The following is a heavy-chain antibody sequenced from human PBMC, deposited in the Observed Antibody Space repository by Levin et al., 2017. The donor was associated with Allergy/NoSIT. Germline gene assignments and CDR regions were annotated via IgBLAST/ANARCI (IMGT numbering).Heavy chain of an antibody. V-gene: IGHV3-9*01. J-gene: IGHJ3*02. Sequence: GGSLRLSCAASGFTFDDYAMHWVRQAPGKGLEWVSGISWNSGSIGYADSVKGRFTISRDNAKNSLYLQMNSLRAEDTALYYCAKDIGSYYYDSSGLWDAFDIWDQGTMVTVSS. CDR3: AKDIGSYYYDSSGLWDAFDI. CDR2: ISWNSGSI. D-gene: IGHD3-22*01. CDR1: GFTFDDYA.